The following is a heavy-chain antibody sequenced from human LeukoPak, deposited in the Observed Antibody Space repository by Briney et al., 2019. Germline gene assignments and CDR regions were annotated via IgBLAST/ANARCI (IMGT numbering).Heavy chain of an antibody. CDR1: GGSITSDKY. V-gene: IGHV4-4*02. CDR2: TSHSGGT. Sequence: PSETLSLTCAVSGGSITSDKYWSWVRQPPGKGLEWIGDTSHSGGTNYNPSLRGRVTISVDESKIQFSLRLNSVTAADTAVYYCARNYDIWGPGTMVTVSS. J-gene: IGHJ3*02. CDR3: ARNYDI. D-gene: IGHD5-24*01.